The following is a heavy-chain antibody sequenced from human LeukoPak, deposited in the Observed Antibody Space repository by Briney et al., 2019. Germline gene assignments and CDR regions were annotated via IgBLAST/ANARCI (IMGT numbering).Heavy chain of an antibody. D-gene: IGHD2-21*01. Sequence: GGSLRLSCAASGFTFSNAATTWVRQAPGKGLEWVSTILGSGDNTYYADSVKGRFTISRDNSRSTLYLQMNSLTAEDTALYYCAKPIPFWYFDLWGRGTLVTVSS. J-gene: IGHJ2*01. CDR1: GFTFSNAA. CDR2: ILGSGDNT. V-gene: IGHV3-23*01. CDR3: AKPIPFWYFDL.